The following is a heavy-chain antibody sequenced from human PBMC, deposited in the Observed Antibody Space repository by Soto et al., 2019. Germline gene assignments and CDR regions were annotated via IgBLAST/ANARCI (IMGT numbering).Heavy chain of an antibody. CDR3: ARAGYSGSYYFAFDI. J-gene: IGHJ3*02. D-gene: IGHD1-26*01. V-gene: IGHV1-18*01. Sequence: QGLELMGWISAYNGNTNYAQKLQGRVTMTTDTSTSTAYMELRSLRSDDTAVYYCARAGYSGSYYFAFDIWGQGTMVTVSS. CDR2: ISAYNGNT.